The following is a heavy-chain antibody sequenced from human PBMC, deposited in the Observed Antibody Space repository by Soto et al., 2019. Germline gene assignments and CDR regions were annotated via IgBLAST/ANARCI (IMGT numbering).Heavy chain of an antibody. V-gene: IGHV3-23*01. Sequence: EVQLLESGGGLVQPGGSLRLSCAASGFTFSSYAMSWVRQAPGKGLEWVSAISGSGGSTYYADSVKGRFTISRDNSKNTLYLQMNSLRAEDPAVYYCAKQGYYYDSSGYRVGAFDIWGQGTMVTVSS. CDR1: GFTFSSYA. J-gene: IGHJ3*02. D-gene: IGHD3-22*01. CDR2: ISGSGGST. CDR3: AKQGYYYDSSGYRVGAFDI.